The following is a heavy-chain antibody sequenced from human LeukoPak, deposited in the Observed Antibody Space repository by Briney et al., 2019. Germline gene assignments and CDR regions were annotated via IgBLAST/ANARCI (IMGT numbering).Heavy chain of an antibody. CDR3: ARDTPYCSSTSCYSDY. CDR1: GYTFTSYG. V-gene: IGHV1-18*01. D-gene: IGHD2-2*01. Sequence: ASVKVSCKASGYTFTSYGISWVRQAPGQGLEWMGWISAYNGSTNYAQKLQGRVTMTTDTSTSTAYMELRSLRSDDTAVYYCARDTPYCSSTSCYSDYWGQGTLVTVSS. CDR2: ISAYNGST. J-gene: IGHJ4*02.